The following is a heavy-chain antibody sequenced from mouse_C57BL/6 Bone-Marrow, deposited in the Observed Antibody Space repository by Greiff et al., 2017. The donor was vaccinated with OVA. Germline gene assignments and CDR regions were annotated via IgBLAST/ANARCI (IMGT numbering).Heavy chain of an antibody. J-gene: IGHJ3*01. CDR2: IDPDTGGT. V-gene: IGHV1-15*01. CDR1: GYTFTDYG. CDR3: ARGGGLSCAY. D-gene: IGHD2-2*01. Sequence: QVQLQQSGAELVRPGASVTLSCKASGYTFTDYGMHWVKQTPVHGLEWIGAIDPDTGGTAYNQKFKGKAILTADKSSSTAYMELRSLTSEDSAVYYCARGGGLSCAYWGQGTLVTVSA.